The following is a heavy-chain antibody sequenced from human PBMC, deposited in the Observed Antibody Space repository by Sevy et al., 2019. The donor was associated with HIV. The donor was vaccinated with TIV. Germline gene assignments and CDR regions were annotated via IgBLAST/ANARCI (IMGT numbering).Heavy chain of an antibody. CDR2: SGSGGNT. J-gene: IGHJ3*02. CDR3: AKGTLIGAAGLDAFDI. V-gene: IGHV3-23*01. D-gene: IGHD6-13*01. CDR1: GFTFSSYA. Sequence: GGSLRLSCAASGFTFSSYAMNWVRQAPGKGLEWVSSGSGGNTYYADSVKGRFTISRDSSKNTVSLQMNSLRAEDSAIYYCAKGTLIGAAGLDAFDIWGQGTKVTVS.